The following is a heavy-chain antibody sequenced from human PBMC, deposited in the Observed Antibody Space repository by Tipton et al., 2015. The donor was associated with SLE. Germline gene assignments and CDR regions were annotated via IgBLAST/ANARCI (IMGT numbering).Heavy chain of an antibody. D-gene: IGHD3-10*01. V-gene: IGHV3-23*01. J-gene: IGHJ4*02. Sequence: GSLRLSCAASGFTFSSYWMRWVRQAPGKGLEWVSAISGSGSGTYYADSVKGRFTISRDNSKKTLYLQMNSLRAEDTAIYYCAKGSMDYFGSGSYPYYFDYWGQGTLVTVSS. CDR2: ISGSGSGT. CDR1: GFTFSSYW. CDR3: AKGSMDYFGSGSYPYYFDY.